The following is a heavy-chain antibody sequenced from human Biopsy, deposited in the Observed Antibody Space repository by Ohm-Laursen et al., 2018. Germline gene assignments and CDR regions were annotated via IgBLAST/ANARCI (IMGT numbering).Heavy chain of an antibody. J-gene: IGHJ6*02. CDR2: ISETSSHI. CDR1: GFTFSSYS. CDR3: VRDSRRTAREGGMDV. V-gene: IGHV3-21*01. D-gene: IGHD6-6*01. Sequence: SLRLSCTASGFTFSSYSMNWVRQAPGKGLEWISYISETSSHIYDADSVKGQFTVARDNAKNSLYLQLNSLRAEDTAVYYCVRDSRRTAREGGMDVWGQGTTVTVSS.